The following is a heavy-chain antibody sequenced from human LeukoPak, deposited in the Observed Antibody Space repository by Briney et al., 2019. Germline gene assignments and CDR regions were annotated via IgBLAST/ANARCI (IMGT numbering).Heavy chain of an antibody. CDR1: GFTFDDFA. CDR3: AKVISGWYGYDF. Sequence: GGSLRLSCAASGFTFDDFAMHWVRHAPGKGLEWVSLISAFDDITYYADSVRGRFTISRDNSKNSLYLQMNNLKIEDTAFYYCAKVISGWYGYDFWGQGTLVTVSS. D-gene: IGHD6-19*01. V-gene: IGHV3-43*02. CDR2: ISAFDDIT. J-gene: IGHJ4*02.